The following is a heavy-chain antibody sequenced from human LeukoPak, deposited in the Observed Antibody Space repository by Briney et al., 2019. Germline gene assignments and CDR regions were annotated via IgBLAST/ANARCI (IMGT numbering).Heavy chain of an antibody. CDR2: IHHSKGT. J-gene: IGHJ4*02. V-gene: IGHV4-34*01. CDR3: VRATAAGSGRAFDY. Sequence: PSETLSLTCAVYGEPISDYYWTWIRQFPGKGLEWIGEIHHSKGTNYNPSLKSRLTMSVDRSKNQFSLKLSSVTAADTAIYYCVRATAAGSGRAFDYWAQGSLVPVSS. D-gene: IGHD3-10*01. CDR1: GEPISDYY.